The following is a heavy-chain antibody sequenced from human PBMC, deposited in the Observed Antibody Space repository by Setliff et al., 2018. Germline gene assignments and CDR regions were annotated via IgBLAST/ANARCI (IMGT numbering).Heavy chain of an antibody. CDR3: ATLPDTAMATAIAEYFQH. CDR2: ISSSGSTI. D-gene: IGHD5-18*01. V-gene: IGHV3-48*03. J-gene: IGHJ1*01. Sequence: PGGSLRLSCAASGFTFSSYEMNWVRQAPGKGLEWVSYISSSGSTIYYADSVKGRFTISRDNAKNSLYLQMNSLRAEDTAVYYCATLPDTAMATAIAEYFQHWGQGTLVTVSS. CDR1: GFTFSSYE.